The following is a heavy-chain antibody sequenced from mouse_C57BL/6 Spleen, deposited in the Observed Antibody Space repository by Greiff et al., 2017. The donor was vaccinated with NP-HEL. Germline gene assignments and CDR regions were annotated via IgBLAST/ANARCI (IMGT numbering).Heavy chain of an antibody. V-gene: IGHV5-17*01. CDR3: ASYYYGSSGYFDV. CDR1: GFTFSDYG. CDR2: ISSGSSTI. J-gene: IGHJ1*03. D-gene: IGHD1-1*01. Sequence: EVKLMESGGGLVKPGGSLKLSCAASGFTFSDYGMHWVRQAPEKGLEWVAYISSGSSTIYYADTVKGRFTISRDNAKNTLFLQMTSLRSEDTAMYDCASYYYGSSGYFDVWGTGTTVTVSS.